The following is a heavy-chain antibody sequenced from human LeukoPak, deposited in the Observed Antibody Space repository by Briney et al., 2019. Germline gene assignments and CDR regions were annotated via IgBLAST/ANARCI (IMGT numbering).Heavy chain of an antibody. CDR2: IYSDGRT. D-gene: IGHD3-22*01. Sequence: GGSLRLSCAASGFTFSTFAMIWVRQAPGKGLEWVSLIYSDGRTYYADSVKGRCTISRDNSKNTLYLQMNSLRVEDTAVYYCARGLFLSGYLDAFDIWGQGTVVTVSS. CDR3: ARGLFLSGYLDAFDI. V-gene: IGHV3-53*01. J-gene: IGHJ3*02. CDR1: GFTFSTFA.